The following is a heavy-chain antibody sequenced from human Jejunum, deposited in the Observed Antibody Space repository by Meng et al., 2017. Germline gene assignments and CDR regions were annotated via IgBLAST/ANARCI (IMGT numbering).Heavy chain of an antibody. CDR3: ANSNFRDSDY. J-gene: IGHJ4*02. V-gene: IGHV3-7*01. CDR2: VNQDGSDK. Sequence: GESLKISCAASGFTFSSYWMIWVRQAPGKGLEWVALVNQDGSDKYYVDSVKGRFTISRDNAKNSLYLQMNSLRAEDTAVYYCANSNFRDSDYWGQGTLVTVSS. D-gene: IGHD3-10*01. CDR1: GFTFSSYW.